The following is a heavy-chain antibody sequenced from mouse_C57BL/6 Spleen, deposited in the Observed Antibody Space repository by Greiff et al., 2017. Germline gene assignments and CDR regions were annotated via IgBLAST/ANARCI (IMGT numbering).Heavy chain of an antibody. Sequence: VQLPQSGAELVRPGASVTLSCKASGYTFTDYEMHWVKQTPVHGLEWIGAIDPETGGTAYNQKFKGKAILTADKSSSTAYMELRSLTSEDSAVYYCTPIYYYGNFDYWGQGTTLTVSS. CDR3: TPIYYYGNFDY. CDR2: IDPETGGT. CDR1: GYTFTDYE. D-gene: IGHD1-1*01. V-gene: IGHV1-15*01. J-gene: IGHJ2*01.